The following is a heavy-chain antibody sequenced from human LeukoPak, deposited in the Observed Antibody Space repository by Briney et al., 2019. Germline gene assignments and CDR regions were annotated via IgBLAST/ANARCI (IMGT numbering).Heavy chain of an antibody. CDR2: IVGDGSYT. Sequence: PGGSLRLSCAASRFTFNSYWMHWVRQAPGKGLVWVSRIVGDGSYTNYADSVKGRFTISRDNAKNSLYLHMNSLTAEDTAMYYCARDWVAGVPFDAFDIWGQGTMVSVSS. CDR1: RFTFNSYW. D-gene: IGHD3-10*01. CDR3: ARDWVAGVPFDAFDI. J-gene: IGHJ3*02. V-gene: IGHV3-74*01.